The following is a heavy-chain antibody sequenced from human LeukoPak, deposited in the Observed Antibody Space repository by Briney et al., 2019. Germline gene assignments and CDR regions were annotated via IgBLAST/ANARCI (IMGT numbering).Heavy chain of an antibody. CDR1: GVTFSTYA. CDR2: ISGSGGST. D-gene: IGHD1-26*01. CDR3: AKGGSSFDY. Sequence: GGSLRLSCEDSGVTFSTYAMTWVRQAPGKGLEWVSGISGSGGSTYYADSVKGRFTISRDNSKNTLYLQMNSLRAEDTAVYFCAKGGSSFDYWGQGTLVTVSS. J-gene: IGHJ4*02. V-gene: IGHV3-23*01.